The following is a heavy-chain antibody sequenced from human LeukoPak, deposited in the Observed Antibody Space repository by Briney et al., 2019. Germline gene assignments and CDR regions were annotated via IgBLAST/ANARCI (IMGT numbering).Heavy chain of an antibody. V-gene: IGHV1-2*02. D-gene: IGHD2-2*01. CDR1: GYTFTGYY. J-gene: IGHJ4*02. Sequence: ASVKVSCKASGYTFTGYYMHWVRQAPGQGLEWMGWINPNSGGTNYAQKFQGRVTMTRDTYISTAYMELSRLRSDDTAVYYCARVYCSSTSCYGGGGFDYWGQGTLVTVSS. CDR3: ARVYCSSTSCYGGGGFDY. CDR2: INPNSGGT.